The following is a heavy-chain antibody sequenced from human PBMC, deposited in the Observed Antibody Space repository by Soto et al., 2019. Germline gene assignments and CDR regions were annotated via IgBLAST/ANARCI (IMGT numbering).Heavy chain of an antibody. CDR1: GGTFSSYA. J-gene: IGHJ2*01. Sequence: QVQLVQSGAEVKKPGSSVKVSCKASGGTFSSYAISWVRQAPGQGLEWMGGIIPIFGTANYAQKFQGRVTITADKSTSTAYMELSSLRSEETAVYYCARIQYCPGYSYGHYWYFDLWGRGTLVTVSS. V-gene: IGHV1-69*06. CDR3: ARIQYCPGYSYGHYWYFDL. D-gene: IGHD5-18*01. CDR2: IIPIFGTA.